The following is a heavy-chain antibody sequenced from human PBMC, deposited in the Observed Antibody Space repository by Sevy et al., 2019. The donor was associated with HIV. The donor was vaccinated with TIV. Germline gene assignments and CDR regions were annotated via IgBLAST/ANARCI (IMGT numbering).Heavy chain of an antibody. V-gene: IGHV3-66*01. J-gene: IGHJ4*02. D-gene: IGHD5-18*01. CDR2: IHSDDTT. CDR1: GFTVNSNY. CDR3: ARGNSGYGYALNY. Sequence: EGSLRLSCAASGFTVNSNYMTWVHQAPGKGLEGVSVIHSDDTTYHADSVKDRFTISRDNFKNTLYLHMSSLRAEDTAVYYCARGNSGYGYALNYWGQGTLVTVSS.